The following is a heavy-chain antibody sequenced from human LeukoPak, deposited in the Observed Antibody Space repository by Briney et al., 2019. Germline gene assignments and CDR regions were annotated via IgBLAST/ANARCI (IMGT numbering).Heavy chain of an antibody. D-gene: IGHD3-3*01. J-gene: IGHJ5*02. CDR2: INHSGST. V-gene: IGHV4-34*01. Sequence: SETLSLTCAVYGGSFSGYYWSWIRQPPGKGLEWIGEINHSGSTNYNPSLKSRVTISVDTSKNQFSLKLSSVTAADTAVYYCASKYYDFWKGNWFDPWSQGILVTVSS. CDR1: GGSFSGYY. CDR3: ASKYYDFWKGNWFDP.